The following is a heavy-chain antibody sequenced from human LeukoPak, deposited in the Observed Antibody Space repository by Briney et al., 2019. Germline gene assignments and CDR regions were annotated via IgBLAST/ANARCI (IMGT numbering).Heavy chain of an antibody. Sequence: GGSLRLSCAASGFTFSSYSMNWVRQAPGKGLEWVSSISSSSYIYYADSVKGRFTISRDNAKNSLYLQMNSLRAEDTAVYYCARPSPYDSSGYGAFDIWGQGTMVTVSS. V-gene: IGHV3-21*01. CDR1: GFTFSSYS. D-gene: IGHD3-22*01. CDR2: ISSSSYI. CDR3: ARPSPYDSSGYGAFDI. J-gene: IGHJ3*02.